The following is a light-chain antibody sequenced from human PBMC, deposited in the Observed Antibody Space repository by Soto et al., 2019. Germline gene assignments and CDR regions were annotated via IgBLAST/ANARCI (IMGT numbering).Light chain of an antibody. CDR1: QSVSSSN. CDR2: SAS. V-gene: IGKV3-20*01. CDR3: QRYGGSPPVT. Sequence: EVVLTQSPGTLSLSPGERATLSCRASQSVSSSNLAWYQHKPGQPPKLIVYSASRRATGIPDRFSGSGSGTDFTLTISRLEPEDFALYYCQRYGGSPPVTFGGGTKVYIK. J-gene: IGKJ4*02.